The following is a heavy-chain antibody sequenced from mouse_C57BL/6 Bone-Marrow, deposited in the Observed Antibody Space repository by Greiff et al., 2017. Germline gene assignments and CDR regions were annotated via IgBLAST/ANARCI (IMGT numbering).Heavy chain of an antibody. V-gene: IGHV1-69*01. Sequence: KQSGKASGYTFTSYWMHWVKQRPGQGLEWIGEIDPSDSYTNYNQKFKGKSTLTVDKSSSTAYMQLSSLTAEDSAVYYCAREAGTKGYYFDYWGQGTTLTVSS. CDR3: AREAGTKGYYFDY. D-gene: IGHD4-1*01. CDR1: GYTFTSYW. CDR2: IDPSDSYT. J-gene: IGHJ2*01.